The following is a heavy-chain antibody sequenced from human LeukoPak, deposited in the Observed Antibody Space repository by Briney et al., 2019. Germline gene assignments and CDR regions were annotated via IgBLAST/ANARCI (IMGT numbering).Heavy chain of an antibody. J-gene: IGHJ5*02. CDR3: ARDQYQLPLFDP. D-gene: IGHD2-2*01. V-gene: IGHV4-59*12. CDR1: GGSISSYY. Sequence: SETLSLTCTVSGGSISSYYWSWIRQPPGKGLEWIGYIYYSGSTNYNPSLKSRVTISVDTSKNQFSLKLSSVTAADTAVYYCARDQYQLPLFDPWGQGTLVTVSS. CDR2: IYYSGST.